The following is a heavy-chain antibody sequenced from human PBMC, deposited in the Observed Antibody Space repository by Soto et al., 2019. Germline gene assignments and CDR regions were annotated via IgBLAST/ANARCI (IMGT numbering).Heavy chain of an antibody. D-gene: IGHD5-12*01. V-gene: IGHV3-30*04. CDR1: GFTFSSYA. CDR2: ISYDGSNK. J-gene: IGHJ4*02. Sequence: PGGSLRLSCAASGFTFSSYAMHWVRQAPGKGLEWVAVISYDGSNKYYADSVKGRFTISRDNSKNTLYLQMNSLRAEDTAVYYCARDLTDGYNFVWGPGFDYWGQGTLVTVSS. CDR3: ARDLTDGYNFVWGPGFDY.